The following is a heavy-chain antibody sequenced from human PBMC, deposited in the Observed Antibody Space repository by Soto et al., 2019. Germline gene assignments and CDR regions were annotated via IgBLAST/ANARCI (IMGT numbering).Heavy chain of an antibody. CDR2: IYPGDSDT. V-gene: IGHV5-51*01. CDR1: GYSLTSYW. D-gene: IGHD6-13*01. Sequence: PGESLKISCKGSGYSLTSYWIGWVRQMPGKGLEWMGIIYPGDSDTRYSPSFQGQVTISADKSISTAYLQWSSLKASDTAMYYCARPVGRVRGGSSSRFDAFDIWGHGTMVTVSS. CDR3: ARPVGRVRGGSSSRFDAFDI. J-gene: IGHJ3*02.